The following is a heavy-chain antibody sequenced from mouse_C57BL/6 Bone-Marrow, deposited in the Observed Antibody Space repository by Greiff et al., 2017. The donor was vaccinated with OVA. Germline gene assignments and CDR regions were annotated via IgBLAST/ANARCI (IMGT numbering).Heavy chain of an antibody. CDR2: INPYNGGT. J-gene: IGHJ1*03. CDR1: GYTFTDYY. Sequence: VQLKQSGPVLVKPGASVKMSCKASGYTFTDYYMNWVKQSHGKSLEWIGVINPYNGGTSYNQKFKGKATLTVDKSSSTAYMELNSLTSEDSAVYYYARERDYYGSSFYWYFDVWGTGTTVTVSS. V-gene: IGHV1-19*01. CDR3: ARERDYYGSSFYWYFDV. D-gene: IGHD1-1*01.